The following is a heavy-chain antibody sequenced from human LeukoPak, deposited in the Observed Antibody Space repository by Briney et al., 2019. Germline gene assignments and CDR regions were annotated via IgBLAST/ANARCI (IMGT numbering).Heavy chain of an antibody. V-gene: IGHV3-9*01. CDR3: ARESYYFDY. CDR2: ISWNSGSI. CDR1: GFTFDDYA. J-gene: IGHJ4*02. Sequence: GGSLRLSCAASGFTFDDYAMHWVRQAPGKGLEWVSGISWNSGSIGYADSVKGRFTISRDNAKNSLYLQMNSLRAEDTAVYYCARESYYFDYWGQGTLVTVSS.